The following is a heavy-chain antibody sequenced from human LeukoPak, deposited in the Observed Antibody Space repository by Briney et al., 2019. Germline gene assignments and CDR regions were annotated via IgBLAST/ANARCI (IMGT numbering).Heavy chain of an antibody. CDR2: ISSSGST. D-gene: IGHD3-10*01. V-gene: IGHV4-61*02. CDR1: GDSISSGDYY. J-gene: IGHJ4*02. CDR3: ARGSPWFGESEPYYFDY. Sequence: PSETLSLTCTVSGDSISSGDYYWSWIRQPAGKGLEWIGRISSSGSTNYNPSLKSRVTISVDTSKNQFSLKLSSVTAADTAVYYCARGSPWFGESEPYYFDYWGQGTLVTVSS.